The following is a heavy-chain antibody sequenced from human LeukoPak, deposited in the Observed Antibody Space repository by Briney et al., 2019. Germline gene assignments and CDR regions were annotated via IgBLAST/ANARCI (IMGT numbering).Heavy chain of an antibody. CDR3: ASVLLWFGELFGFDP. D-gene: IGHD3-10*01. J-gene: IGHJ5*02. V-gene: IGHV3-21*01. CDR1: GFTFSSYS. Sequence: PGGSLGLSCAASGFTFSSYSMNWVRQAPGKGLEWVSSISSSSSYIYYADSVKGRFTISRDNAKNSLYLQMNSLRAEDTAVYYCASVLLWFGELFGFDPWGQGTLVTVSS. CDR2: ISSSSSYI.